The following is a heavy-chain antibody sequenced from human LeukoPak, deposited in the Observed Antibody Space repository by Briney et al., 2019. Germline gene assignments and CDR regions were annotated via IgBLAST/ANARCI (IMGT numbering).Heavy chain of an antibody. Sequence: ASVKVSCKASGYTFTGYHMRWVRQAPGQGLEWMGRINPNSGDTNYAQNFQGRVTMTRDTSISTAYMELSRLRSDDTAVYYCARDYCSSTSCLFDYWGQGTLVTVSS. V-gene: IGHV1-2*06. CDR2: INPNSGDT. CDR1: GYTFTGYH. D-gene: IGHD2-2*01. CDR3: ARDYCSSTSCLFDY. J-gene: IGHJ4*02.